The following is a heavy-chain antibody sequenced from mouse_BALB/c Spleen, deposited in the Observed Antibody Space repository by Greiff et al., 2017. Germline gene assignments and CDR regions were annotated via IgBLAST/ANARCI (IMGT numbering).Heavy chain of an antibody. D-gene: IGHD1-2*01. CDR1: GFTFSSYA. Sequence: EVQLVESGGGLVKPGGSLKLSCAASGFTFSSYAMSWVRQTPEKRLEWVASISSGGSTYYPDSVKGRFTISRDNARNILYLQMSSLRSEDTAMYYCARGPSITTATGAMDYWGQGTSVTVSS. CDR3: ARGPSITTATGAMDY. J-gene: IGHJ4*01. CDR2: ISSGGST. V-gene: IGHV5-6-5*01.